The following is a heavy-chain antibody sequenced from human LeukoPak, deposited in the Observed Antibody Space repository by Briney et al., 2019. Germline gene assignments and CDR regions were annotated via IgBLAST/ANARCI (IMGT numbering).Heavy chain of an antibody. Sequence: GGSLRLSCAAAGFTFSRYWMSWVRQATGKGLECVAKIKEDGSEAHYVDSVKGRLTISRDNAKESLYLQMNSLRAEDTALYYCARDRYSSKWYYFDYWGQGILVTVSS. D-gene: IGHD6-13*01. CDR2: IKEDGSEA. CDR1: GFTFSRYW. J-gene: IGHJ4*02. V-gene: IGHV3-7*03. CDR3: ARDRYSSKWYYFDY.